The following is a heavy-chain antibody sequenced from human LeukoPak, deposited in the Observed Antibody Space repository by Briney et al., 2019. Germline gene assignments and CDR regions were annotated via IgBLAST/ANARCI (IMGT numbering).Heavy chain of an antibody. CDR3: ARDQVGLEWLLSSAFDI. D-gene: IGHD3-3*01. J-gene: IGHJ3*02. V-gene: IGHV3-30*02. CDR1: RFTFSTYD. CDR2: IHYDGSNK. Sequence: GGSLRLSCAASRFTFSTYDMHWVRQAPGKGLEWVSSIHYDGSNKYYADSVKGRFTISRDNSKNTLYLQMNSLRAEDTAVYYCARDQVGLEWLLSSAFDIWGQGTMVTVSS.